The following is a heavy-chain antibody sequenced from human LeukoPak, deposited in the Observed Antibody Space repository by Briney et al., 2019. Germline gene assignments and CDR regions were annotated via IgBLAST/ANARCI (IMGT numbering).Heavy chain of an antibody. Sequence: PSETLSLTCTVSGGSISSYYWSWIRQPAGKGLEWIGRIYTSGSTNYNPSLKSRVTMSVDTSKNQFSLKLSSVTAADTAVYYCARAIAQDPYYYDSSLDAFDIWGQGTMVTVSS. D-gene: IGHD3-22*01. J-gene: IGHJ3*02. CDR2: IYTSGST. CDR3: ARAIAQDPYYYDSSLDAFDI. CDR1: GGSISSYY. V-gene: IGHV4-4*07.